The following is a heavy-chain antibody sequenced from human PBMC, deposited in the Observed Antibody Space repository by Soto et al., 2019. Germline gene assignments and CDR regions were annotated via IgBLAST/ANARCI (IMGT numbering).Heavy chain of an antibody. Sequence: SETLSLTCTVPGGSIKSYYWTWIRQPPGKRLEWIGNIYYGGTTNYNPSLKSRVIISVDTSKNQFSLKLSSVTAADTAVYYCARLDTYYYETSGFYYDYWGQGTLVTVSS. CDR3: ARLDTYYYETSGFYYDY. J-gene: IGHJ4*02. D-gene: IGHD3-22*01. CDR1: GGSIKSYY. CDR2: IYYGGTT. V-gene: IGHV4-59*12.